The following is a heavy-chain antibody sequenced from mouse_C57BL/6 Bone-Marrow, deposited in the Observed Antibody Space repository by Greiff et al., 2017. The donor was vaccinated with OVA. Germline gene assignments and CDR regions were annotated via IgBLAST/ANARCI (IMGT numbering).Heavy chain of an antibody. V-gene: IGHV3-6*01. J-gene: IGHJ1*03. CDR2: ISYDGSN. Sequence: EVQLVESGPGLVKPSQSLSLTCSVTGYSITSGYYWNWIRQFPGNKLEWMGYISYDGSNNYNPSLKNRISITRDTSKNQFFLKLNSVTTEDTATYYCARSPSYYGSSPYWYFDVWGTGTTVTVSS. D-gene: IGHD1-1*01. CDR3: ARSPSYYGSSPYWYFDV. CDR1: GYSITSGYY.